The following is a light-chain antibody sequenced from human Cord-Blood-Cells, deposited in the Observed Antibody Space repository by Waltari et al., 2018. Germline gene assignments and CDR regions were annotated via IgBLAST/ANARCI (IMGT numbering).Light chain of an antibody. Sequence: EIVMTQSPATLSVSPGERATLSCRASQSVSSNLAWYHQKPGQAPRRLIYGASTRATGIPARFSGSGSGTEFTLTISILQSEDFAVYYCQQYNNWPLTFGGGTKVEIK. CDR1: QSVSSN. CDR3: QQYNNWPLT. V-gene: IGKV3-15*01. J-gene: IGKJ4*01. CDR2: GAS.